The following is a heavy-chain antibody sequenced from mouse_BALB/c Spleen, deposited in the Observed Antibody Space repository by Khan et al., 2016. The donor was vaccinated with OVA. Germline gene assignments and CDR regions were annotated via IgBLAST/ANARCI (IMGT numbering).Heavy chain of an antibody. V-gene: IGHV2-2*02. CDR1: GFSLDKYS. J-gene: IGHJ3*01. CDR2: IWSAGST. Sequence: QVQLQQSGPGLVAPSQSLSITCTVSGFSLDKYSIHWIRQSPGKGLEWLGVIWSAGSTDDNAAFISRLTITKDNSRSQAFFQVNSLQPKDPAIYSWARRGYDYGRGALFAYWGQGTLVTVSA. CDR3: ARRGYDYGRGALFAY. D-gene: IGHD2-4*01.